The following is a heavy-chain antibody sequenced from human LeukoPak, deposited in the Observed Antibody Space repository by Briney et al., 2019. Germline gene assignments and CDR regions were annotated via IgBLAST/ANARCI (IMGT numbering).Heavy chain of an antibody. V-gene: IGHV1-8*01. D-gene: IGHD6-6*01. CDR2: MNPNSGNT. Sequence: ASVKVSCKASGYTFTSYDINWVRQATGQGLEWMGWMNPNSGNTGYAQKFQGRVTMTRNTSISTAYMELSSLRSEDTAVYYCAREGIRTSTLDYWGQGTLVTVSS. J-gene: IGHJ4*02. CDR1: GYTFTSYD. CDR3: AREGIRTSTLDY.